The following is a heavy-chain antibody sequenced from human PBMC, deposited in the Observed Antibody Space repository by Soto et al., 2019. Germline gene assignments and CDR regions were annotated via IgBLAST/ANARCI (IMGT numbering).Heavy chain of an antibody. CDR1: GGSFSGYY. J-gene: IGHJ6*02. CDR3: ARVGVPAANGLYYYYGMDV. CDR2: INHSGST. D-gene: IGHD2-2*01. V-gene: IGHV4-34*01. Sequence: SETLSLTCAVYGGSFSGYYWSWIRQPPGKGLEWIGEINHSGSTNYNPSLKSRVTISVDTSKNQFSLKLSSVTAADTAVYYCARVGVPAANGLYYYYGMDVWGQGTTVTVSS.